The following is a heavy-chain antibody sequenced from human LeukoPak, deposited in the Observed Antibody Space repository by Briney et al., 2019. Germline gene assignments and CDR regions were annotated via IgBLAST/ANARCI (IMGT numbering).Heavy chain of an antibody. CDR1: GGSINNSY. CDR3: AAAAVAVDY. Sequence: SETLSLTCTVSGGSINNSYWTWIRQPPGKGLEWIGHIYYSGSTNYSPSLKSRVTISVDTSKNQFSLKLSSVTAADTAVYYCAAAAVAVDYWGQGTLVTVSS. CDR2: IYYSGST. V-gene: IGHV4-59*01. D-gene: IGHD6-19*01. J-gene: IGHJ4*02.